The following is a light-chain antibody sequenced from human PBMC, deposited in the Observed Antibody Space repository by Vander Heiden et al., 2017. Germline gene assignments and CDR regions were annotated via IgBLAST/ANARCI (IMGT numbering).Light chain of an antibody. J-gene: IGKJ2*01. CDR2: GAS. CDR3: QQYKNWPPYT. V-gene: IGKV3-15*01. CDR1: QSVSSN. Sequence: EIVMTQSPATLSVSPGERATLSCRASQSVSSNLAWYQQKPGQAPRLLIYGASTRATGIPARFSCSGSGTEFTLTISSLQSEDFAVYYCQQYKNWPPYTFGQGTKVEIK.